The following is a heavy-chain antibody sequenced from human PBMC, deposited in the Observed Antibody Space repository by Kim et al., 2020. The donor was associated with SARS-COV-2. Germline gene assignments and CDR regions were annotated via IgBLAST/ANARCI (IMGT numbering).Heavy chain of an antibody. CDR1: GFTFSSYW. V-gene: IGHV3-7*03. Sequence: GGSLRLSCAASGFTFSSYWMSWVRQAPGKGLEWVANIKQDGSEKYYVDSVKGRFTISRDNAKNSLYLQMNSLRAEDTAVYYCARAPDYYDILTGYYSPPYYFDYWGQGTLVTVSS. J-gene: IGHJ4*02. CDR3: ARAPDYYDILTGYYSPPYYFDY. CDR2: IKQDGSEK. D-gene: IGHD3-9*01.